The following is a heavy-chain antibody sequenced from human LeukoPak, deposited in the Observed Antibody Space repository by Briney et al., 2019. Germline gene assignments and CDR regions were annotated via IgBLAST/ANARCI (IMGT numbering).Heavy chain of an antibody. CDR1: GFTFSSYS. J-gene: IGHJ4*02. CDR2: ISSRSTYI. CDR3: TARDSYGSGSYPIDY. Sequence: GGSLRLSCAASGFTFSSYSMNWVRQAPGKGLEWVSSISSRSTYIYYADSLKGRFTISRDNAKNSLYLQMNSLRAEDTAVYYCTARDSYGSGSYPIDYWGQGTLVTVSS. V-gene: IGHV3-21*01. D-gene: IGHD3-10*01.